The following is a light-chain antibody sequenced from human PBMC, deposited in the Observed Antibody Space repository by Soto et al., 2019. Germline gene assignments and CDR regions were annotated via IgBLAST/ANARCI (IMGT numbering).Light chain of an antibody. CDR1: QTVSRN. V-gene: IGKV3-15*01. J-gene: IGKJ5*01. CDR3: QQYNNWPP. CDR2: DIS. Sequence: VMTQYPDTLSVAPGERATLSCRASQTVSRNVAWYQQRPGQAPRLLIYDISNRATGVPARFSGSGSETEFTLTVRSLQSEDFAVYFCQQYNNWPPFGQGTRLEIK.